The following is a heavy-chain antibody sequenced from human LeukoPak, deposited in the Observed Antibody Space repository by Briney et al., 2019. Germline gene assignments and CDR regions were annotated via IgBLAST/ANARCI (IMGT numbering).Heavy chain of an antibody. CDR3: AKDRYSDILTGT. V-gene: IGHV3-23*01. D-gene: IGHD3-9*01. CDR2: ISGSGGST. Sequence: GGSLRLSCAASGFPFSSYAMSWVRQAPGKGLEWVSAISGSGGSTYYADSVKGRFTISRDNSKNTLYLQMNSLRAEDTAVYYCAKDRYSDILTGTWGQGTLVTVSS. CDR1: GFPFSSYA. J-gene: IGHJ4*02.